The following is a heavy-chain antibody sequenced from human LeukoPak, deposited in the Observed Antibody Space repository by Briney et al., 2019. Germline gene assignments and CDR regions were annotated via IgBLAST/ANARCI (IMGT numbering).Heavy chain of an antibody. CDR1: GGSMSHYY. D-gene: IGHD1-1*01. J-gene: IGHJ4*02. Sequence: SETLSLTCTVSGGSMSHYYWSWIRQPPGKGLEWIGYIYYLGSTNYKPSLKSRVTISIDTSKSQFSLRLNSVTAADTAVYYCARTGETFFDYWGQGTLVTVSS. CDR2: IYYLGST. V-gene: IGHV4-59*12. CDR3: ARTGETFFDY.